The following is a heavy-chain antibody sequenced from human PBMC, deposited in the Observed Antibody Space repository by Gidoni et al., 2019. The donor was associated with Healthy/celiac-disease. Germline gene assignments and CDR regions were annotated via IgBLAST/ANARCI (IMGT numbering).Heavy chain of an antibody. CDR3: ARGVVVITLDY. J-gene: IGHJ4*02. V-gene: IGHV3-21*01. CDR1: GFTFSSYS. D-gene: IGHD3-22*01. CDR2: ISSSSNYI. Sequence: EVQLVESGGGLVKPGGSLRLSCAASGFTFSSYSMNWVRQAQGKGLEWVSFISSSSNYIYYADSVKGRFTISRDNAKNSLYLQMNSLRAEDTAVYYCARGVVVITLDYWGQGTLVTVSS.